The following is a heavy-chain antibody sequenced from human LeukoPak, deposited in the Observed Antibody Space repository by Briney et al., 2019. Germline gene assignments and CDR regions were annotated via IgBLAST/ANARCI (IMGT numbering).Heavy chain of an antibody. CDR1: GGSISSYY. CDR3: AREVADYGGYYYYHYMDV. Sequence: SETLSLTCTVSGGSISSYYWSWIRQPPGKGLEWIGYIYYSGSTNYNPSLKSRVTISVDTSKNQFSLKLSSVTAADTAMYYCAREVADYGGYYYYHYMDVWGKGTTVTISS. CDR2: IYYSGST. D-gene: IGHD4-23*01. V-gene: IGHV4-59*12. J-gene: IGHJ6*03.